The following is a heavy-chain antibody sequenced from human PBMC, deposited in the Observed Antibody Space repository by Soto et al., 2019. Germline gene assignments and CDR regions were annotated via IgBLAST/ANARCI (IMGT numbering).Heavy chain of an antibody. CDR2: ISWNSNSI. Sequence: PGGSLRLSCEASGFMFDDYAMYWVRQAPGKGLEWVSGISWNSNSIVYADSVKGRFTISRDNAKNSLYLQMNSLKPEDTALYYCEIIKNMASRPFYTWGQETLLTVSS. V-gene: IGHV3-9*01. J-gene: IGHJ4*02. D-gene: IGHD3-10*01. CDR3: EIIKNMASRPFYT. CDR1: GFMFDDYA.